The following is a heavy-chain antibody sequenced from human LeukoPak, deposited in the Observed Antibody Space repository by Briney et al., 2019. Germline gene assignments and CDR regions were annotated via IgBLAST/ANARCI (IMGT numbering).Heavy chain of an antibody. D-gene: IGHD4-23*01. J-gene: IGHJ3*02. V-gene: IGHV1-69*01. CDR2: IIPIFGTA. CDR3: AREGIISTVVTPDAFDI. Sequence: SVKVSCKASGGTFSSYAISWVRQAPGQGLEWMGGIIPIFGTANYAQKFQGRVTITADESTSTAYMELSSLRSEDTAVYYCAREGIISTVVTPDAFDIWGQGTKVTVSS. CDR1: GGTFSSYA.